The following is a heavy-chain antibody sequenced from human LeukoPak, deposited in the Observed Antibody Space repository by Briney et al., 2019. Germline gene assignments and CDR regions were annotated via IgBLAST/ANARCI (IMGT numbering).Heavy chain of an antibody. J-gene: IGHJ4*02. Sequence: SETLSLTCTVSGGSISSFYWTWIRQPAGKGLEWIGRIYTSGSTNYNPSLKSRVTMSVDTSKNQFSLKLSSVTAADTAVYHCARNRATYFDYWGQGTLVTVSS. V-gene: IGHV4-4*07. CDR3: ARNRATYFDY. CDR1: GGSISSFY. D-gene: IGHD5-12*01. CDR2: IYTSGST.